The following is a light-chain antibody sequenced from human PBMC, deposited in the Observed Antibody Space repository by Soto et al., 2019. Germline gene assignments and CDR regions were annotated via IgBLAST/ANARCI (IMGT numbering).Light chain of an antibody. CDR1: SSNIGSNY. CDR2: RNN. J-gene: IGLJ2*01. CDR3: AAWDDSLSGVV. Sequence: QSVLTQPPSASGTPGQRVTSSCSGSSSNIGSNYVYWYQQLPGTAPTLLIYRNNQRPSGVPDRFSGSKSGTSASLAISGLRSEDEADYSCAAWDDSLSGVVFGGGTKLTVL. V-gene: IGLV1-47*01.